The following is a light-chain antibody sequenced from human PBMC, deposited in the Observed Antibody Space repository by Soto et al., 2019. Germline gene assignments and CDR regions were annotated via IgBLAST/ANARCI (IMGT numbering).Light chain of an antibody. J-gene: IGLJ2*01. CDR1: SSNFGAGYA. Sequence: QAVVTQPPSVSGAPGQRGTISCTGSSSNFGAGYAVHWYHQLPGTAPKLLIYDNNNRPSGVPDRFSGSKSGTSASLAITGLQAEDEADYYCQSYDSSLSGVIFGGGTKLTVL. CDR2: DNN. CDR3: QSYDSSLSGVI. V-gene: IGLV1-40*01.